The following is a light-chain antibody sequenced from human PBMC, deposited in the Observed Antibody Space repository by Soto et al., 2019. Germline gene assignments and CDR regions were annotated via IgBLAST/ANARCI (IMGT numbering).Light chain of an antibody. CDR3: CSVSGTNTFLHV. Sequence: QSVLTQPASVSGSPGQSITISCTGTSTDVGGDIGTYNLVSWYQKRPGKVPKLMIYEVTKRPPGVSNRFSGSKSGVTASLTISGLQADDEGDYYCCSVSGTNTFLHVFGTGTKVTVL. CDR1: STDVGGDIGTYNL. V-gene: IGLV2-23*02. J-gene: IGLJ1*01. CDR2: EVT.